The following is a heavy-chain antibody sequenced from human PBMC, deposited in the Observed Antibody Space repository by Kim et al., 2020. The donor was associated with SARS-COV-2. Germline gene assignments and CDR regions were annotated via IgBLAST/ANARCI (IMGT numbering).Heavy chain of an antibody. J-gene: IGHJ6*02. CDR1: GFTFDDYG. CDR3: ARGGYDILTGYPEKSHRGDYYYCGKDV. Sequence: GGSLRLSCAASGFTFDDYGMSWVRQAPGKGLEWVSGINWNGGSTGYADSVKGRFTISRNNAKNSLYLQMNSLRAEDTALYHCARGGYDILTGYPEKSHRGDYYYCGKDVWGQGTTVTVS. D-gene: IGHD3-9*01. V-gene: IGHV3-20*01. CDR2: INWNGGST.